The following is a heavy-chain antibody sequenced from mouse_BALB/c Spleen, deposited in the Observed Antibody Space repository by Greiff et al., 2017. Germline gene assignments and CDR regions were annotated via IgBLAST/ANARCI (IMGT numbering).Heavy chain of an antibody. CDR2: ISDGGSYT. J-gene: IGHJ4*01. V-gene: IGHV5-4*02. Sequence: EVMLVESGAGLVKPGGSLKFSCAASGFTFTDYYMYWVRQTPEKRLEWVATISDGGSYTYYPDSVKGRFTISRDNAKNNLYLRMSSLKSEDTAMYYCAREGYRCAMDYWGQGTSVTVSS. CDR1: GFTFTDYY. CDR3: AREGYRCAMDY. D-gene: IGHD2-14*01.